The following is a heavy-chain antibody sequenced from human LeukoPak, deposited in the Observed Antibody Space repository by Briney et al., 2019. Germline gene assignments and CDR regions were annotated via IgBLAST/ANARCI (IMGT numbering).Heavy chain of an antibody. Sequence: PSETLSLTCAVYGGSFSGYYWSWIRQSPGKGLEWIGEVNHSGSTNYNPSLKSRVIISVDTSKNQFSLKLSSVTAADTAVYYCARAASQQWLVRGGGYFDYWGQGTLVTVSS. D-gene: IGHD6-19*01. J-gene: IGHJ4*02. CDR2: VNHSGST. V-gene: IGHV4-34*01. CDR1: GGSFSGYY. CDR3: ARAASQQWLVRGGGYFDY.